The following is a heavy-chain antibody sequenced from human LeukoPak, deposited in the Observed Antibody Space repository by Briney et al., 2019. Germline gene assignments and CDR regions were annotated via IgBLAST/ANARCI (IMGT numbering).Heavy chain of an antibody. Sequence: GGSLRLSCAASGFTVSSNYMSWVRQAPGKGLEWVANIKQDGSENYFVDSVKGRFTLSRDNAKSSLYLQMNSLRAEDTAVYYCARDRGNYGDYFDYWGQGTLVTVSS. CDR1: GFTVSSNY. V-gene: IGHV3-7*03. CDR3: ARDRGNYGDYFDY. J-gene: IGHJ4*02. CDR2: IKQDGSEN. D-gene: IGHD4-17*01.